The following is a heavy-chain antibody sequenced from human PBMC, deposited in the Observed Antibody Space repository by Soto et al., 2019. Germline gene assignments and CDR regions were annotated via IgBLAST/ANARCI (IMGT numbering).Heavy chain of an antibody. J-gene: IGHJ4*02. V-gene: IGHV3-33*01. CDR2: IWYDGSNK. D-gene: IGHD3-22*01. CDR3: ARDQGSNDSSGRDY. Sequence: QVQLVESGGCVVQPGRSLRLSCAASGFTFSSYGMHWVRQAPGKGLEWVAVIWYDGSNKYYADSVKGRFTISRDNSKNTLYLQMNSLRAEDTAVYYCARDQGSNDSSGRDYWGQGTLVTVSS. CDR1: GFTFSSYG.